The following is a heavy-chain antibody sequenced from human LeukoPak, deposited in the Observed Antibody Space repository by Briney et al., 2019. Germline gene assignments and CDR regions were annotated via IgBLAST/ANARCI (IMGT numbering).Heavy chain of an antibody. D-gene: IGHD6-13*01. J-gene: IGHJ4*02. CDR3: ARQTGYSSSWYRY. V-gene: IGHV4-59*08. Sequence: PSETLSLTCTVSGGSISSYYWSWIRQPPGKGLEWIGYIYYSGSTNYNPSLKSRVTISVDTSKNQFSLKLSSVTAADTAVYYCARQTGYSSSWYRYWGQGTLVTVSS. CDR2: IYYSGST. CDR1: GGSISSYY.